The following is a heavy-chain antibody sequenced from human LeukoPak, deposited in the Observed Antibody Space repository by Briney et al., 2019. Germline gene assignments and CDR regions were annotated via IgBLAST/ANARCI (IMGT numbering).Heavy chain of an antibody. D-gene: IGHD5-18*01. CDR3: ARQGIRGYFDY. Sequence: PSETLSLTCTVSGVSITSYYWSWIRQPPGKGLEWIGYIYYTGSTNYNPSLEGRVTISVVTSKSQFSLKLSSVTAADTAVYYCARQGIRGYFDYWGQGTLVTGSS. V-gene: IGHV4-59*08. J-gene: IGHJ4*02. CDR1: GVSITSYY. CDR2: IYYTGST.